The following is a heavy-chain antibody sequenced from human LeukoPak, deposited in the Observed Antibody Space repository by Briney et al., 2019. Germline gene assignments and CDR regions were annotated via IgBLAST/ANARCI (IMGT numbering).Heavy chain of an antibody. D-gene: IGHD3-10*01. J-gene: IGHJ6*02. V-gene: IGHV4-59*01. CDR2: IYYSEST. Sequence: SETLSLTCTVSGGSISSYYWSWIRQPPGKGLEWIGYIYYSESTNYNPSLKSRVTISVDTSKNQFSLKLSSVTAADTAVYYCARDHRGYYGSGVAHLKESNYYYYYGMDVWGQGTTVTVSS. CDR1: GGSISSYY. CDR3: ARDHRGYYGSGVAHLKESNYYYYYGMDV.